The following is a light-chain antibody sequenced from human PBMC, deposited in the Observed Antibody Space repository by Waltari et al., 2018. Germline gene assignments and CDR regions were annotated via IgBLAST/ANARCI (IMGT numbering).Light chain of an antibody. CDR1: QRGRRA. Sequence: EIVLTQSPGTLSLSPGERATLSCRASQRGRRALAWYQQNPGQAPRLLIYGASNRATGIPDRFSGSGSGTDFSLIISRLEPEDFAVYYCQHYVSLPVTFGQGTKVEIK. CDR2: GAS. V-gene: IGKV3-20*01. J-gene: IGKJ1*01. CDR3: QHYVSLPVT.